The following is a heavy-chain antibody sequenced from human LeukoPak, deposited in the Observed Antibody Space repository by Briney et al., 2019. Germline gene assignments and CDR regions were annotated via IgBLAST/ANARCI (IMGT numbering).Heavy chain of an antibody. CDR3: ARDDY. CDR2: IYYSGST. J-gene: IGHJ4*02. V-gene: IGHV4-59*12. Sequence: KPSETLSLTCTVSGGSISSYYWSWIRQPPGKGLEWIGYIYYSGSTYYNPSLKSRVTISVDTSKNQFSLKLSSVTAADTAVYYCARDDYWGQGTLVTVSS. CDR1: GGSISSYY.